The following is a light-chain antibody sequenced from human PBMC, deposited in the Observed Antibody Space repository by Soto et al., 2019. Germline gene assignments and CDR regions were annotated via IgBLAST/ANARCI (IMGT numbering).Light chain of an antibody. CDR1: SSDIGGYNY. V-gene: IGLV2-14*01. J-gene: IGLJ2*01. CDR2: EVS. CDR3: TSYTSSNTLV. Sequence: QSALTQPASVSGSPGQSITISCTRTSSDIGGYNYVSWYQQHPGRAPKLIIYEVSNWASGVSLRFSGSKSGNTASLTIYGLQAEDEADYYCTSYTSSNTLVFGGGTKVTVL.